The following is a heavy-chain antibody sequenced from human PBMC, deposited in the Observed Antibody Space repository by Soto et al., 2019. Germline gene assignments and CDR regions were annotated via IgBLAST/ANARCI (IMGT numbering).Heavy chain of an antibody. D-gene: IGHD1-1*01. CDR3: ARDTSNWNDFYGMDV. J-gene: IGHJ6*02. Sequence: SETLSLTCTVSGGSISSSSNWWSWVRQPPGKGLEWIGEIYHSGSTNYNPSLKSRVTISVDKSKNQFSLKLSSVTAADTAVYYCARDTSNWNDFYGMDVWGQGTTVTVSS. V-gene: IGHV4-4*02. CDR2: IYHSGST. CDR1: GGSISSSSNW.